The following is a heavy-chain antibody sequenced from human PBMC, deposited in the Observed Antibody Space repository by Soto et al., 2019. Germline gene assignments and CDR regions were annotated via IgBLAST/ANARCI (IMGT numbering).Heavy chain of an antibody. CDR2: IYYSGST. Sequence: NPSETLSLTCTVSGGSISSYYWSWIRQPPGKGLEWIGYIYYSGSTNYNPSLKSRVTISVDTSKNQFSLKLSSVTAADTAVYYCASMTNYYDYASDYWGQGTLVTVSS. J-gene: IGHJ4*02. D-gene: IGHD3-16*01. CDR1: GGSISSYY. CDR3: ASMTNYYDYASDY. V-gene: IGHV4-59*01.